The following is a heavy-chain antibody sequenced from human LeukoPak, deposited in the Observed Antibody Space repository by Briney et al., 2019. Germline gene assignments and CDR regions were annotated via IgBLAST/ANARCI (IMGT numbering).Heavy chain of an antibody. D-gene: IGHD1-26*01. CDR3: ARGEGYSGSY. J-gene: IGHJ4*02. V-gene: IGHV4-39*01. CDR1: GGSISSSSYY. Sequence: SETLSLTCTVSGGSISSSSYYWGWIRQPPGKGLEWIGSIYYSGSTYYNPSLKSRVTISVDTSKNQFSLKLSSVTAADTAVYYCARGEGYSGSYWGQGTLVTVSS. CDR2: IYYSGST.